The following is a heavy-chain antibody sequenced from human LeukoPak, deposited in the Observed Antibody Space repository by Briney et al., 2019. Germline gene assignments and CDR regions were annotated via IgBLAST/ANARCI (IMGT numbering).Heavy chain of an antibody. Sequence: ASVKVSCKASGYTFTSYYMHWVRQAPGQGLEWMGIINPSGGSTSYAQKFQGRVTMTRDMSTSTDYMELSSLRSEDTAVYYCARDWSSYGDLYYWGQGTLVTVSS. V-gene: IGHV1-46*01. D-gene: IGHD4-17*01. J-gene: IGHJ4*02. CDR3: ARDWSSYGDLYY. CDR1: GYTFTSYY. CDR2: INPSGGST.